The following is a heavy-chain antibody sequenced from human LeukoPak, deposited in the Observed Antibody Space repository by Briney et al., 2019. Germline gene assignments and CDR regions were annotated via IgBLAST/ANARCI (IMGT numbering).Heavy chain of an antibody. J-gene: IGHJ4*02. V-gene: IGHV4-4*09. CDR1: RGSISGSIRSYY. CDR3: ARIPLGYSGAYYFDY. Sequence: SETLSLTCTVSRGSISGSIRSYYWSWLRQPPGKGLEWIGYISSSVSVNDNPSLRSRVTISVDTSKNQFFLNLSSVSAADTAVYYCARIPLGYSGAYYFDYWGQGTLVTVSP. D-gene: IGHD5-12*01. CDR2: ISSSVSV.